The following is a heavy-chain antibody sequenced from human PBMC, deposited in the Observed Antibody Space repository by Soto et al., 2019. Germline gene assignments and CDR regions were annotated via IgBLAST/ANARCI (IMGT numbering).Heavy chain of an antibody. CDR1: GFTFSSYA. CDR3: AKEVGLYCSSTSCYTGPYYYYGMDV. V-gene: IGHV3-23*01. J-gene: IGHJ6*02. CDR2: ISGSGGST. D-gene: IGHD2-2*02. Sequence: GGSLRLSCAASGFTFSSYAMSWVRQAPGKGLEWVPAISGSGGSTYYADSVKGRFTISRDNSKNTLYLQMNSLRAEDTAVYYCAKEVGLYCSSTSCYTGPYYYYGMDVWGQGTTVTVSS.